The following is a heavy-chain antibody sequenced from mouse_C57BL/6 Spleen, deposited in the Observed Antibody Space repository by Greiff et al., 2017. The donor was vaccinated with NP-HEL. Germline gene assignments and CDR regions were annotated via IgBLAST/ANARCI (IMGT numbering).Heavy chain of an antibody. CDR2: IHPNSGST. CDR1: GYTFTSYW. Sequence: QVQLPHPWSALLNPFSSVKLSCKASGYTFTSYWMHWVKQRPGQGLEWIGMIHPNSGSTNYNEKFKSKATLTVDKSSSTAYMQLSSLTSEDSAVYYCARSGTTVVAFDYWGQGTTLTVSS. J-gene: IGHJ2*01. CDR3: ARSGTTVVAFDY. D-gene: IGHD1-1*01. V-gene: IGHV1-64*01.